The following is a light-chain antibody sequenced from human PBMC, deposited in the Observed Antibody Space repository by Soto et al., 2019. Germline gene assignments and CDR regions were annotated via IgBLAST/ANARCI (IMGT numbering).Light chain of an antibody. CDR1: QSISSW. V-gene: IGKV1-5*01. CDR3: QQYNSYPWT. CDR2: DAS. J-gene: IGKJ1*01. Sequence: DLHVTQAPSTLSTNVGDRVTITCRASQSISSWLAWYQQKPGKAPKLLIYDASSLESGVPSRFSGSGSGTEFTLTISSLQPDDFATYYCQQYNSYPWTFGQGTKVDIK.